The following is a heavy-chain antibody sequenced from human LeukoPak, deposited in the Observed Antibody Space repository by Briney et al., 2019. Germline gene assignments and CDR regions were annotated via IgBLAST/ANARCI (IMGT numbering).Heavy chain of an antibody. D-gene: IGHD3-22*01. CDR2: MNPNSANT. CDR3: ARAATYYYDSSGYGGEDY. J-gene: IGHJ4*02. V-gene: IGHV1-8*01. CDR1: GYTFTSYD. Sequence: ASVKVSCKASGYTFTSYDINWVRQATGQGLEWMGWMNPNSANTGYAQKFQGRVTMTRNTSISTAYMELSSLRSEDTAVYYCARAATYYYDSSGYGGEDYWGQGTLVTVSS.